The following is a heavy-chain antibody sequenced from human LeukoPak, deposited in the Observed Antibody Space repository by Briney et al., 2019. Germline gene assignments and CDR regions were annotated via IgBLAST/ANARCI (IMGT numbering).Heavy chain of an antibody. Sequence: SGGSLRLSCAASGFTVSSNFLSWVRRAPGKGLEWVSGLSASGGNTYYADTVKGRFTISRDNSNNTLCLQMNSLRAEDTAVYYCAKGGRYSGSGSPDYWGQGSLVTVSS. CDR2: LSASGGNT. J-gene: IGHJ4*02. CDR1: GFTVSSNF. V-gene: IGHV3-23*01. CDR3: AKGGRYSGSGSPDY. D-gene: IGHD6-6*01.